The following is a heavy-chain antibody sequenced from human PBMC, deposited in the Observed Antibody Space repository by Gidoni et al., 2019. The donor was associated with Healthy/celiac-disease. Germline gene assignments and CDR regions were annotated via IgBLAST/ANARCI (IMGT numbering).Heavy chain of an antibody. CDR1: GFTFDDYG. CDR2: INWNGGST. J-gene: IGHJ4*02. D-gene: IGHD2-21*02. CDR3: ARVSAGHHRAYCGGDCRLNDY. Sequence: EVQLVESGGGVVRPGGSLRLSCAASGFTFDDYGMSWVRQAPGKGLEWVSGINWNGGSTGYADSVKGRFTISRDNAKNSLYLQMNSLRAEDTALYYCARVSAGHHRAYCGGDCRLNDYWGQGTLVTVSS. V-gene: IGHV3-20*04.